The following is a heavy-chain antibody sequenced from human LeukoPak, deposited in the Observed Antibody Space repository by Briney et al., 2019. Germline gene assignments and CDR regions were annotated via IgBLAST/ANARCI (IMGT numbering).Heavy chain of an antibody. CDR2: ISSRGDST. CDR1: GFIFSNYA. J-gene: IGHJ4*02. Sequence: PGGSLRLSCAASGFIFSNYAMIWLRQVPGRGREWVSTISSRGDSTYVADSVKGRFTISRDNSKNSLYLQMNTVRAEDTAVYYCVKGPRPDITVAHTVENWGQGTLVTVSS. CDR3: VKGPRPDITVAHTVEN. D-gene: IGHD6-19*01. V-gene: IGHV3-23*01.